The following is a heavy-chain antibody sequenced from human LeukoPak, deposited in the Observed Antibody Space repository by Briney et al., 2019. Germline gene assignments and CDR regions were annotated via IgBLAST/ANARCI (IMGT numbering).Heavy chain of an antibody. CDR1: GGSISSSSYY. D-gene: IGHD4-23*01. Sequence: SETLSLTCTVSGGSISSSSYYWGWIRQPPGKGLEWIGSIYYSGSTYYNPSLKSRVTISVDTSKNQFSLKLSSVTAADTAVYYCARRSGKKYYFDYWGQGTVVTVSS. J-gene: IGHJ4*02. CDR2: IYYSGST. V-gene: IGHV4-39*01. CDR3: ARRSGKKYYFDY.